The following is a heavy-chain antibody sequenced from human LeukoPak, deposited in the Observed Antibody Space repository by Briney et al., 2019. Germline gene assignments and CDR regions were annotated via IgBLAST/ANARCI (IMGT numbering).Heavy chain of an antibody. V-gene: IGHV5-10-1*01. J-gene: IGHJ4*02. CDR2: IDPTDSYT. Sequence: GESPKISCKASGYRFTNYWISWVRHMPGKGLEWMGTIDPTDSYTKYSPSFEGRVTFSSDKSITTVHLQWRSLRASDTAIYYCARPSSGWSRDLDYWGQGTLVTVSS. D-gene: IGHD6-19*01. CDR3: ARPSSGWSRDLDY. CDR1: GYRFTNYW.